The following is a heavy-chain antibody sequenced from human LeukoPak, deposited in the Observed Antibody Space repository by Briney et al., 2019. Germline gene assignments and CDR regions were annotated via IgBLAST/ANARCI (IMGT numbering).Heavy chain of an antibody. CDR2: INPNTGGT. D-gene: IGHD3-9*01. J-gene: IGHJ3*02. Sequence: ASVKVSCKASGYTFTGYYLHWMRQAPGQGLEWMGWINPNTGGTNYPQKFQGRVTLTRDTSISTAYMELSRLGSDDTAVYYCARDISINTKNAFDIWGQGTMVTASS. V-gene: IGHV1-2*02. CDR1: GYTFTGYY. CDR3: ARDISINTKNAFDI.